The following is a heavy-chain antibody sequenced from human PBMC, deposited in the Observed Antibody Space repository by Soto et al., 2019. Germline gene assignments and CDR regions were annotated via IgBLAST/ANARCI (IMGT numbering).Heavy chain of an antibody. CDR2: ISGSGGST. Sequence: GGSLRLSCAASGFTLSSYAMSWVRQAPGKGLEWVSAISGSGGSTYYADSVKGRFTISRDNSKNTLYLQMNSLRAEDTAVYYCAKDSSGYPKHGFDPWGQGTLVTVSS. CDR3: AKDSSGYPKHGFDP. V-gene: IGHV3-23*01. J-gene: IGHJ5*02. D-gene: IGHD3-22*01. CDR1: GFTLSSYA.